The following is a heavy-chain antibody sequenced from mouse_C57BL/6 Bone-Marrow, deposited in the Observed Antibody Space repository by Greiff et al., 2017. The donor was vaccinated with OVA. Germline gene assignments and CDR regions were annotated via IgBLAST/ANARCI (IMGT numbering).Heavy chain of an antibody. CDR3: ARIPLYYGSSWWYFDV. Sequence: EVQLQQSGPELVKPGASVKMSCKASGYTFTDYNMHWVKQSHGKSLEWIGYINPNNGGTSYNQKFKGKATLTVNKSSSTAYMELRSLTSEDSAVYYCARIPLYYGSSWWYFDVWGTGTTVTVSS. J-gene: IGHJ1*03. D-gene: IGHD1-1*01. V-gene: IGHV1-22*01. CDR1: GYTFTDYN. CDR2: INPNNGGT.